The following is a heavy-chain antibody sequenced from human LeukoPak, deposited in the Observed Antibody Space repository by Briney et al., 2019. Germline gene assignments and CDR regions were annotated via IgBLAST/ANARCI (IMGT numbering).Heavy chain of an antibody. D-gene: IGHD5-24*01. J-gene: IGHJ4*02. CDR2: ISSSSSTI. CDR1: GFTFSSYS. Sequence: GGSLRLSCAASGFTFSSYSMNWVRQAPGKGLEWVSYISSSSSTIYYADSVKGRFTISRDNAKNSLYLQMNSLRAEGTAVYYCARENSPGWLQLGYFDYWGQGTLVTVSS. CDR3: ARENSPGWLQLGYFDY. V-gene: IGHV3-48*01.